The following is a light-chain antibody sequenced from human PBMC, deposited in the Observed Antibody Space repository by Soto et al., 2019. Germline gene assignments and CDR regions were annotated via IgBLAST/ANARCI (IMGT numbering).Light chain of an antibody. V-gene: IGKV3-11*01. CDR1: QSVSTY. CDR2: DAS. CDR3: KQRADWPAT. Sequence: EIVLTQSPATLSLSPGERAILSCRASQSVSTYLAWYQQKPGQAPRLLIFDASNRANGIPARFSGSGSGTDFTLTISSLEPEDFAVYYCKQRADWPATFGTGTKVDIX. J-gene: IGKJ3*01.